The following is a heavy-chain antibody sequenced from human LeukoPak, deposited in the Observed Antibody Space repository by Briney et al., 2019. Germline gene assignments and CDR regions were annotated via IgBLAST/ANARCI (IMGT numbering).Heavy chain of an antibody. CDR2: IYYSGST. D-gene: IGHD4-17*01. Sequence: SETLSLTCTVSGVSISSSSYYWRWIRQPPGKGLEWIGSIYYSGSTYYNPSLKSRVTISVDTSKNQFSLKLSSVTAADTAVYYCARGDYFVWGQGTLVTVSS. V-gene: IGHV4-39*01. CDR3: ARGDYFV. J-gene: IGHJ4*02. CDR1: GVSISSSSYY.